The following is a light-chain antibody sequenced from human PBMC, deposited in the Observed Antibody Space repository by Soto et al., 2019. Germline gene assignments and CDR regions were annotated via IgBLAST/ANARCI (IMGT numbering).Light chain of an antibody. V-gene: IGLV4-69*01. CDR1: SGHSNYA. J-gene: IGLJ2*01. CDR3: QTWGTGIVI. Sequence: QLVLTQSPSASASLGASVKRTCTLSSGHSNYAIAWHQQQPEKGPRYLMKLNRDGSHSKGDGIPNRFSGSSSGAERYLTISSRQSEDEADYYCQTWGTGIVIFGGGTKLTVL. CDR2: LNRDGSH.